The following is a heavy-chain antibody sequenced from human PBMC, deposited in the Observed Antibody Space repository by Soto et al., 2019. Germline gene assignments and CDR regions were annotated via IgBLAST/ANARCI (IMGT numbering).Heavy chain of an antibody. Sequence: SETLSLTCAVYGGSFSGYYWSWIRQPPGKGLEWIGEINHSGSTNYNPSLKSRVTISVDTSKNQFSLKLSSVTAADTAVYYCARGDRGYYYGSGGNPGMDVCGEGTTVTVSS. CDR2: INHSGST. V-gene: IGHV4-34*01. CDR3: ARGDRGYYYGSGGNPGMDV. J-gene: IGHJ6*02. D-gene: IGHD3-10*01. CDR1: GGSFSGYY.